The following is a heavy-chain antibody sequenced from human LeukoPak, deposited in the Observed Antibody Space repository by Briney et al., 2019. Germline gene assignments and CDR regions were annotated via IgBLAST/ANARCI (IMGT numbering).Heavy chain of an antibody. Sequence: GGSLRLSCAASGFTFSDFYMSWIRQAPGKGLEWVSYISSSGSTIYYADSVKGRFTISRDNAKNSLYLQMNSLRAEDTAVYYCAKDRSSGWSFSFDYWGQGTLVTVSS. J-gene: IGHJ4*02. D-gene: IGHD6-19*01. CDR3: AKDRSSGWSFSFDY. V-gene: IGHV3-11*01. CDR2: ISSSGSTI. CDR1: GFTFSDFY.